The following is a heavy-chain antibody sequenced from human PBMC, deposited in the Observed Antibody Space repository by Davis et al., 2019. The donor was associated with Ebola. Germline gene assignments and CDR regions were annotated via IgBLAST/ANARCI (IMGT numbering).Heavy chain of an antibody. J-gene: IGHJ6*02. CDR1: GYSFTSYW. CDR2: IDPSDSYT. Sequence: PGGSLRLSCKGSGYSFTSYWISWVRQMPGKGLEWMGRIDPSDSYTNYSPSFQGHVTISADKSISTAYLQWSSLKASDTAMYYCAGHRYYYYGMDVWGQGTTVTVS. CDR3: AGHRYYYYGMDV. D-gene: IGHD3-16*02. V-gene: IGHV5-10-1*01.